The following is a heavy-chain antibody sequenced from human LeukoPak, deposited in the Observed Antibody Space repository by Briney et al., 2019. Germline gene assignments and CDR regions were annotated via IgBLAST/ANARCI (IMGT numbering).Heavy chain of an antibody. D-gene: IGHD2-15*01. J-gene: IGHJ4*02. CDR3: LSWSFCSGGTCQFNY. Sequence: PGGSLRLSCAGSGFTFSNSWMSWVRQAPGKGLEWVAHIKQDGSEKYYVDSVKGRFTISRDNAKNSLYLQMDSLRAEDTAVYYCLSWSFCSGGTCQFNYWGQGTLVTVSS. CDR2: IKQDGSEK. V-gene: IGHV3-7*01. CDR1: GFTFSNSW.